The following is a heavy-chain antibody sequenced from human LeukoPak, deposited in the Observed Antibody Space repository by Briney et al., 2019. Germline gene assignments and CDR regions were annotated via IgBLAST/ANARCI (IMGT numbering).Heavy chain of an antibody. Sequence: SRTLSLTCTVSGGSVSTSDYYWGWIRQSPVKGLEWIGDVFYTGKTNYNPSLRGRATILIDTSKNQFSLKLTYVTAADTAVYYCARVFDSWGQGTLVTVSS. V-gene: IGHV4-39*07. CDR3: ARVFDS. CDR2: VFYTGKT. CDR1: GGSVSTSDYY. J-gene: IGHJ4*02.